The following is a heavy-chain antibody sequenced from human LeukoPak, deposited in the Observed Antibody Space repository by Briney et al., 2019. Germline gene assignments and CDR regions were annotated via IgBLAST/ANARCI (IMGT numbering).Heavy chain of an antibody. V-gene: IGHV4-4*07. CDR3: ARDRCNSTTCASRGAFDI. Sequence: SETLSLTCTVSGGSISSYYWSWIRQPAGKGLEWIGRIYTSGSTNYNPSLTSRVTMSVDTSKNQFSLKLTSVTAADTAVYYCARDRCNSTTCASRGAFDIWGQGTMVTVSS. CDR1: GGSISSYY. CDR2: IYTSGST. J-gene: IGHJ3*02. D-gene: IGHD2-2*01.